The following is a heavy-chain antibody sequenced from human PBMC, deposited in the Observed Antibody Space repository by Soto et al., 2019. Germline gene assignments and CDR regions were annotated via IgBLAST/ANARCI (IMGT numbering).Heavy chain of an antibody. J-gene: IGHJ4*02. D-gene: IGHD6-25*01. CDR2: ISGNGGST. Sequence: PGGSLRLSCAASGFTFSSCAMSWVRQAPGKGLEWISAISGNGGSTYHAESVKGRFTISRDNSKKTLYLQMNSLRVEDTAVYYCAKGSASGSPYYFDYWGQGSLVTVS. CDR3: AKGSASGSPYYFDY. CDR1: GFTFSSCA. V-gene: IGHV3-23*01.